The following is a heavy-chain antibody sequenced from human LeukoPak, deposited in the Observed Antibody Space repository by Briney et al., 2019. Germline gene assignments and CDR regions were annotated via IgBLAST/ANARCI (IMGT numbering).Heavy chain of an antibody. CDR2: ISAYNGNT. J-gene: IGHJ4*02. V-gene: IGHV1-18*04. CDR3: ARAYYGSGSYYSPDY. CDR1: GYTFTGYF. Sequence: ASVKVSCKASGYTFTGYFIHWVRQAPGQGLEWMGWISAYNGNTNYAQKLQGRVTMTTDTSTSTAYIDLRSLRSDDTAVYYCARAYYGSGSYYSPDYWGQGTLVTVSS. D-gene: IGHD3-10*01.